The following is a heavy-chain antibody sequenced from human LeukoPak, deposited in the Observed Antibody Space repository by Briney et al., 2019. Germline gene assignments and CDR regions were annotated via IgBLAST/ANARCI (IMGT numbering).Heavy chain of an antibody. CDR3: ARGGSIVGATPHDAFDI. CDR2: IYYSGST. CDR1: AAPITSYY. Sequence: PSETLSLTCTVSAAPITSYYWSWIRQPPGKGLEWIAYIYYSGSTDYNPSLKSRVAISVDTSKNQVSLRLSSVTAADTAVYYCARGGSIVGATPHDAFDIWGQGTVVTVS. J-gene: IGHJ3*02. D-gene: IGHD1-26*01. V-gene: IGHV4-59*01.